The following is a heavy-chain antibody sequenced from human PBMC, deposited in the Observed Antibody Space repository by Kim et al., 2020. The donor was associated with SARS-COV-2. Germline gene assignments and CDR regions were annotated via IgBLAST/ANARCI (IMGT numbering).Heavy chain of an antibody. Sequence: ASVKVSCKASGYTFTSYGISWVRQAPGQGLEWMGWISAYNGNTNYAQKLQGRVTMTTDTSTSTAYMELRSLRSDDTAVYYCAREAVYSSSWLDFDYWGQGTLVTVSS. CDR1: GYTFTSYG. J-gene: IGHJ4*02. D-gene: IGHD6-13*01. CDR3: AREAVYSSSWLDFDY. V-gene: IGHV1-18*01. CDR2: ISAYNGNT.